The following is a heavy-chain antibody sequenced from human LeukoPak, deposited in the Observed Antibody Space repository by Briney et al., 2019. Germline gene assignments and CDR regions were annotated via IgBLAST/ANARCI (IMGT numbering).Heavy chain of an antibody. CDR1: GFTFSTYA. CDR2: ISGSGGST. Sequence: GGSLRLSCAASGFTFSTYAMNWVRQAPGKGLEWVSGISGSGGSTYYADSVKGRFTISRDNSKNTLYLQLNSLRAEDTAIYYCAKDHKANSGSATLFDFWGQGTLVTVSS. V-gene: IGHV3-23*01. D-gene: IGHD1-26*01. CDR3: AKDHKANSGSATLFDF. J-gene: IGHJ4*02.